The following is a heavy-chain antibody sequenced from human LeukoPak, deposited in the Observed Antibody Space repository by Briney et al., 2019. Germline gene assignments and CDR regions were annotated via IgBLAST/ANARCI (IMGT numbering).Heavy chain of an antibody. CDR3: ARDLRRGGDGYNFRPDAFDI. CDR2: IYYSGST. J-gene: IGHJ3*02. D-gene: IGHD5-24*01. Sequence: PSETLSLTCTVSGGSISSGDYYWSWIRQPPGKGLEWIGYIYYSGSTYYNPSLKSRVTISVDTSKNQFSLKLSSVTAADTAVYYCARDLRRGGDGYNFRPDAFDIWGQGTMVTVSS. CDR1: GGSISSGDYY. V-gene: IGHV4-30-4*01.